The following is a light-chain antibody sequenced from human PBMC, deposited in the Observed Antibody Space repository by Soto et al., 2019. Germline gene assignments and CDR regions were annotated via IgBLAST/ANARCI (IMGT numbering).Light chain of an antibody. J-gene: IGLJ3*02. Sequence: QSVLTQPPSVSAAPGQKVTIPCSGSTSNIENNYVSWYQQLPGTAPKLLIYENNKRPSGIPDRLSGSKSGTSATLGITGLQTGDEADYYCGTWDSSLSVGVSGGGNQMTVL. CDR3: GTWDSSLSVGV. CDR2: ENN. V-gene: IGLV1-51*02. CDR1: TSNIENNY.